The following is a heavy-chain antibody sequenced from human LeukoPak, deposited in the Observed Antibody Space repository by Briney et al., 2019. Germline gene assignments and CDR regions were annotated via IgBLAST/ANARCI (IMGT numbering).Heavy chain of an antibody. CDR2: ISGSGDNT. J-gene: IGHJ4*02. V-gene: IGHV3-23*01. D-gene: IGHD6-13*01. CDR3: ANARAAADY. CDR1: GFTFSSYS. Sequence: GGSLRLSWAASGFTFSSYSMSWVRQAPGKGLEWVSAISGSGDNTYYADSVKGRFTISRDNSKNTLYLQMNSLRAEDTAVYYCANARAAADYWGQGTLVTVSS.